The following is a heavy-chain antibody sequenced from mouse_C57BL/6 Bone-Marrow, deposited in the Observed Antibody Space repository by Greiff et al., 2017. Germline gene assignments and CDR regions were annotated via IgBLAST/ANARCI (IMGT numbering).Heavy chain of an antibody. CDR1: GYAFTNYL. V-gene: IGHV1-54*01. J-gene: IGHJ2*01. CDR2: INPGSGGT. Sequence: QVQLQQSGAELVRPGTSVKVSCKASGYAFTNYLIEWVKQRPGQGLEWIGVINPGSGGTNYNKKFKGKATLTADKSSSTAYMQLTSLPSEDSAVFFCARGLWYFDYWGQGTTLTVSS. CDR3: ARGLWYFDY. D-gene: IGHD1-1*02.